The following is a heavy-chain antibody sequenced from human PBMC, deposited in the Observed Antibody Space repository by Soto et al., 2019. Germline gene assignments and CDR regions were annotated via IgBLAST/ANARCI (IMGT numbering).Heavy chain of an antibody. J-gene: IGHJ5*01. CDR3: ARLIGNSWLDS. Sequence: SQTGAVSGKSVASIGVGCNWIRKTPSRGLEWLGRTYYRSKWYNDYAVSVKSRITINPDTSNNQHSLQLNSVTPDDTAVYYCARLIGNSWLDSWGQGTLVTVSS. V-gene: IGHV6-1*01. CDR1: GKSVASIGVG. D-gene: IGHD2-8*01. CDR2: TYYRSKWYN.